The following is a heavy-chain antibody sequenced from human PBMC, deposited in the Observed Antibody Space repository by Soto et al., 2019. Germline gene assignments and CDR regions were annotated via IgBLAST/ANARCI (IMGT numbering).Heavy chain of an antibody. J-gene: IGHJ5*02. V-gene: IGHV1-24*01. CDR2: FDPEDGET. CDR3: ATANYYDSSGYPDLGRKWVWFDP. D-gene: IGHD3-22*01. Sequence: GASVKVSCKVSGYTLTELSMHWVRQAPGKGLEWMGGFDPEDGETIYAQKFQGRVTMTEDTSTDTAYMELSSLRSEDTAVYYCATANYYDSSGYPDLGRKWVWFDPWGQGTLVTVSS. CDR1: GYTLTELS.